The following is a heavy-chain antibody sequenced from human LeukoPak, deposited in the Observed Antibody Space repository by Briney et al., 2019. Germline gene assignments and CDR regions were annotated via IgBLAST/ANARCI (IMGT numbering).Heavy chain of an antibody. CDR3: ARHSSSWYHFAFDI. CDR1: GFTFSTYS. CDR2: ISSSSTYI. J-gene: IGHJ3*02. D-gene: IGHD6-13*01. V-gene: IGHV3-21*01. Sequence: PGGSLRLSCAASGFTFSTYSMNWVRQAPGKGLEWVSSISSSSTYIYYADSVKGRFTISRDNAKNSLSLQMNSLRAEDTAVYYCARHSSSWYHFAFDIWGQGTMVTVSS.